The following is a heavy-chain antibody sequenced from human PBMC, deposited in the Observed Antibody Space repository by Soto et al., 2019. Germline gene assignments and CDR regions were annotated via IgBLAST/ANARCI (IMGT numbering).Heavy chain of an antibody. Sequence: SETLSLTCTVSGDSISSYYWSWIRQPPGKGLEWIGYIYYSGSTNYNPSLKSRVTISVDTSKNQFSLKLSSVTAADTAVYYCARFVYCSGGSCSVDAFDIWGQGTMVTVSS. V-gene: IGHV4-59*01. CDR3: ARFVYCSGGSCSVDAFDI. D-gene: IGHD2-15*01. J-gene: IGHJ3*02. CDR2: IYYSGST. CDR1: GDSISSYY.